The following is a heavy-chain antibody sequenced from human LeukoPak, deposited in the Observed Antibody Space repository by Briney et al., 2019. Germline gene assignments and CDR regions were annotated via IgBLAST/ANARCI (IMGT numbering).Heavy chain of an antibody. CDR2: IYYSGST. D-gene: IGHD6-13*01. Sequence: XXTVXGGSISSYYWXWIRQPPGKGLEXIGYIYYSGSTNYNPSLTSRVTISVDTSKNQFSLKLSSVTAADTAVYYCASYHSSSWDTNWFDHWGQGTLVTVSS. V-gene: IGHV4-59*01. J-gene: IGHJ5*02. CDR1: GGSISSYY. CDR3: ASYHSSSWDTNWFDH.